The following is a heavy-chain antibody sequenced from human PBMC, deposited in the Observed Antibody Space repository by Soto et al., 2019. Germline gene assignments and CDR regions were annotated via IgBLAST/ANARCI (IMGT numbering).Heavy chain of an antibody. V-gene: IGHV1-18*01. CDR1: GSTFFTYD. CDR2: ISTYSGDT. CDR3: ARHHGPTTSENWFDP. Sequence: QVHLVQSGVEVKTPGASVKVSCQASGSTFFTYDISWVRPAPGQGLEWMGWISTYSGDTKYAQKFQGRVTMTTDTSTTTAYLELRSLRSDDTAVYYCARHHGPTTSENWFDPWGQGTLVTVSS. D-gene: IGHD5-12*01. J-gene: IGHJ5*02.